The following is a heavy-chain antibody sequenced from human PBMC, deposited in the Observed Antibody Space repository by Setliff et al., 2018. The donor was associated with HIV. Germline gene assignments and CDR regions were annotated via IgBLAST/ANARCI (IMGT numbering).Heavy chain of an antibody. V-gene: IGHV4-38-2*02. CDR1: GFTFDDYG. J-gene: IGHJ3*02. Sequence: PGGSLRLSCAASGFTFDDYGMSWVRQAPGKGLEWIGSIYHSGSTYYNPSLKSRVAISVDTSKNQFSLKLSSVTAADTAVYYCARDSGSYSDDAFDIWGQGTMVTVSS. CDR2: IYHSGST. CDR3: ARDSGSYSDDAFDI. D-gene: IGHD1-26*01.